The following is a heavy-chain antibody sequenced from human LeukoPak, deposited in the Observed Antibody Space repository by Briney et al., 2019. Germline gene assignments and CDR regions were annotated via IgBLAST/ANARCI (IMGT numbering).Heavy chain of an antibody. CDR2: IYHSGST. J-gene: IGHJ4*02. V-gene: IGHV4-30-2*01. D-gene: IGHD4-17*01. Sequence: PSQTLSLTCAVSGRSISSGGYSWSWIRQPPGKGLEWIGYIYHSGSTYYNPSLKSRVTISVDRAKNKFSLKLSSVTAADTAVYYCARGGGTVFDYWGQGTLVTVSS. CDR3: ARGGGTVFDY. CDR1: GRSISSGGYS.